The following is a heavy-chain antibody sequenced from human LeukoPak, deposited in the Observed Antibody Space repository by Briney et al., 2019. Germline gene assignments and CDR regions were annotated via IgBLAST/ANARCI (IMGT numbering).Heavy chain of an antibody. CDR2: IVVGSGDT. V-gene: IGHV1-58*02. CDR1: GFTFTNSP. D-gene: IGHD6-19*01. CDR3: ATGSGWYSPDY. Sequence: SVKVSCKASGFTFTNSPMQWVRQAHGQPLEWIGWIVVGSGDTNYAQKFQERVTLTRDLSTSTAYMELRSLRSEDTAVYYCATGSGWYSPDYWGQGTLVTVSS. J-gene: IGHJ4*02.